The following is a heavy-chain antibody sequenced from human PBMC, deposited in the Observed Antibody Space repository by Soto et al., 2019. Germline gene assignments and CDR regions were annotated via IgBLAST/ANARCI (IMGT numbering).Heavy chain of an antibody. Sequence: PGGSLRLSCAASGFTFDDYAMHWVRQAPGKGLEWVSGISWNSGSIGYADSVKGRFTISRDNAKNSLYLQMNSLRAEDTALYYGAKDMSLSGCWVDYWGQGTLVTVSS. CDR2: ISWNSGSI. V-gene: IGHV3-9*01. CDR1: GFTFDDYA. J-gene: IGHJ4*02. D-gene: IGHD1-26*01. CDR3: AKDMSLSGCWVDY.